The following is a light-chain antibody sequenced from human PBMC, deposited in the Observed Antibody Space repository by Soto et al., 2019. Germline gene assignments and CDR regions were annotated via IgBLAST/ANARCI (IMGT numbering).Light chain of an antibody. CDR3: CSFEGNSNYV. CDR2: GGS. Sequence: QSVLAQPASVSGSPGQSIAISCAGTSNVVGSYNLVSWYQHHPGKAPKLMIYGGSKRPSGVSDRFSGSKSGNTASLTISGLQAEDEADYYCCSFEGNSNYVFGTGTKVTVL. J-gene: IGLJ1*01. CDR1: SNVVGSYNL. V-gene: IGLV2-23*01.